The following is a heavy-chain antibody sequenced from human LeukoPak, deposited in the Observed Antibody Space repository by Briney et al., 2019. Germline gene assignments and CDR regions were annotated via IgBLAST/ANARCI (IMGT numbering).Heavy chain of an antibody. D-gene: IGHD1-1*01. J-gene: IGHJ5*02. CDR3: ARTGTPTADWFDP. CDR1: GYTFTGYY. CDR2: IKPNSGAT. Sequence: ASVKVSCRASGYTFTGYYMHWVRQAPGQGLEWMGWIKPNSGATNYAQNFQGRVTMTRDTSISTAYMELSGLRTDDTAFYYCARTGTPTADWFDPWGQGTLVTVAS. V-gene: IGHV1-2*02.